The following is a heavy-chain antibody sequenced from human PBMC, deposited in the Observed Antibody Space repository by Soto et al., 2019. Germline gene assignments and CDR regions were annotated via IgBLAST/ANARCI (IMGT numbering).Heavy chain of an antibody. V-gene: IGHV1-18*01. D-gene: IGHD1-26*01. CDR2: ISAYNGNT. Sequence: GGSVKVSCQASCFTFSRHCISWVRQAPGQGLEWMGWISAYNGNTNYAQKLQGRVTMTTDTSTSTAYMELRSLRSDDTAVYYCARWVGATTLAIDYWGQGTLVTVSS. CDR3: ARWVGATTLAIDY. J-gene: IGHJ4*02. CDR1: CFTFSRHC.